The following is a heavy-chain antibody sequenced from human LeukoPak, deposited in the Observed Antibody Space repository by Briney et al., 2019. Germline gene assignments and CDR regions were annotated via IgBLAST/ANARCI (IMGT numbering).Heavy chain of an antibody. D-gene: IGHD1-1*01. CDR2: IYTSGST. CDR3: ARAWGVHDP. J-gene: IGHJ5*02. CDR1: GGSISSGTYY. V-gene: IGHV4-61*02. Sequence: PSETLSLTCTVSGGSISSGTYYWSWIRQPAGKGLEWIGRIYTSGSTNYNPSLKSRVTISVDTSKNLFSLKLSSVTAADTALHYCARAWGVHDPWGQGTLVTVSS.